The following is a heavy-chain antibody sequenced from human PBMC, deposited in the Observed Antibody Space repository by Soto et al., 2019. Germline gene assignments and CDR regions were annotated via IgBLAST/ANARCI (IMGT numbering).Heavy chain of an antibody. CDR2: INPNTGVT. Sequence: QVQLVQSGAEVKKPGDSVKVSCQASGYTFTDYYMHWVRQAPGQGLEWMGWINPNTGVTNCAQKFQGWVTMTRDTSISTAYMRLSRLRSDDTAVYYCARGPHIVVVTAIPLAYWGQGTLVTVSS. J-gene: IGHJ4*02. CDR1: GYTFTDYY. CDR3: ARGPHIVVVTAIPLAY. D-gene: IGHD2-21*02. V-gene: IGHV1-2*04.